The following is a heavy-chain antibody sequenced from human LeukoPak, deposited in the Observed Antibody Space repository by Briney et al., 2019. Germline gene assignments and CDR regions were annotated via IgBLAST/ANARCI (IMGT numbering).Heavy chain of an antibody. Sequence: SETLSLTCAVYGGSFSGYQWSWIRQPPGKGLEWIGEINHSGSTNYNPSLKSRVTISVDTSKNQFSLKLSSVTAADTAVYYCARDGYSSGWYLWGNDYWGQGTLVTVSS. CDR2: INHSGST. CDR3: ARDGYSSGWYLWGNDY. CDR1: GGSFSGYQ. J-gene: IGHJ4*02. D-gene: IGHD6-19*01. V-gene: IGHV4-34*01.